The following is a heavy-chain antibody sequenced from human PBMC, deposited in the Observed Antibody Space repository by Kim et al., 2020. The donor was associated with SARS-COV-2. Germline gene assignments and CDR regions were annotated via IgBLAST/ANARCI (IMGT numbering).Heavy chain of an antibody. CDR3: VRGTTSPGIDY. D-gene: IGHD1-26*01. J-gene: IGHJ4*02. V-gene: IGHV3-74*01. Sequence: YAEPVKCRFTVSRDNPKNTLYLQLNSLRVEDTAMYYCVRGTTSPGIDYWGQGALVAVSS.